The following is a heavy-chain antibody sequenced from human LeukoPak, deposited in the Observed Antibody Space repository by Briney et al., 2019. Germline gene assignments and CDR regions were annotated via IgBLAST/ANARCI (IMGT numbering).Heavy chain of an antibody. CDR1: GFTFDDYA. V-gene: IGHV3-9*01. CDR3: AKGGGYDFWSGYYRYFDL. CDR2: ISWNSGSI. D-gene: IGHD3-3*01. J-gene: IGHJ2*01. Sequence: GGSLRLSCAASGFTFDDYAMHWVRQAPGKGPEWVSGISWNSGSIDYADSVKGRFTISRDNAKNSLYLQMNSLRAEDTALYYCAKGGGYDFWSGYYRYFDLWGRGTLVTVSS.